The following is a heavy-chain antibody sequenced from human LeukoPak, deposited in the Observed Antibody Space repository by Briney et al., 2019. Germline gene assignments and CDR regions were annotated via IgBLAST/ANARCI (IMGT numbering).Heavy chain of an antibody. D-gene: IGHD6-13*01. CDR1: GFTFDDYA. Sequence: PGGSLRLSCAASGFTFDDYAMHWVRQAPGKGLEWVSGISWNSGSIGYADSVKGRFTISRDNAKNTLYLQMNSLRAEDTAVYYCARQIAATYYFDYWGQGTLVTVSS. J-gene: IGHJ4*02. CDR2: ISWNSGSI. V-gene: IGHV3-9*01. CDR3: ARQIAATYYFDY.